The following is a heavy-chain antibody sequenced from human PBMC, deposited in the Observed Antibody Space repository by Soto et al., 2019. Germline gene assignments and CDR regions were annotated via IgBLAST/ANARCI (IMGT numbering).Heavy chain of an antibody. Sequence: SETLSLTCAVSGGSISSGGYSWSWIRQPPGKGLEWIGYIYHSGSTYYNPSLKSRVTISVDRSKNQFSLKLSSVTAADTAVYYCARGGYSFFDYWGQGTLVTVSS. J-gene: IGHJ4*02. V-gene: IGHV4-30-2*01. CDR1: GGSISSGGYS. CDR3: ARGGYSFFDY. CDR2: IYHSGST. D-gene: IGHD2-15*01.